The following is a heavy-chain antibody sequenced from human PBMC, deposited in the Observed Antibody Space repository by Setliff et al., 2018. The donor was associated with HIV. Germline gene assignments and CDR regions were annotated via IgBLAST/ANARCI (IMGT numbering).Heavy chain of an antibody. V-gene: IGHV1-46*01. D-gene: IGHD3-9*01. CDR1: GYTFSSYS. Sequence: GASVKVSCKAPGYTFSSYSLHWVRQGPGQGLEWMGIITPSGGSRRYAQKFQGRLTMTRDMSTSTVHMDLSSLRLEDTAVYYCARDVDVYDILTGYHFDYWGQGTLVTVSS. CDR2: ITPSGGSR. CDR3: ARDVDVYDILTGYHFDY. J-gene: IGHJ4*02.